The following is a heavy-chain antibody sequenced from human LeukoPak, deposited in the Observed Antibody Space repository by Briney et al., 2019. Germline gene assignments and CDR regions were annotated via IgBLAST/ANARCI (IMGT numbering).Heavy chain of an antibody. D-gene: IGHD1-26*01. V-gene: IGHV1-18*01. CDR2: ISAYNGNT. CDR1: GYTFTSYG. J-gene: IGHJ4*02. CDR3: ARVAPYSGSYYLPVY. Sequence: GASVKVSCKASGYTFTSYGISWVRQAPGQGLEWMGWISAYNGNTNYAQKLQGRVTMTTDTSTSTAYMELRSLRSDDTAVYYCARVAPYSGSYYLPVYWGQGTLVTVSS.